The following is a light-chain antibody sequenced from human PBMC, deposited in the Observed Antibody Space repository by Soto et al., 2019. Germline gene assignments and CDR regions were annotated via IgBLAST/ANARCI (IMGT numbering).Light chain of an antibody. Sequence: ALTQPASVSGSPGQSITISCTGTSSDVGSYNLVSWYQQHPGKAPKLMIYEGSKRPSGVSNRFSGSKSGNTASLTISGLQAEDEADYHCCSYAGSSVVFGGGTKLTVL. CDR2: EGS. V-gene: IGLV2-23*01. J-gene: IGLJ2*01. CDR3: CSYAGSSVV. CDR1: SSDVGSYNL.